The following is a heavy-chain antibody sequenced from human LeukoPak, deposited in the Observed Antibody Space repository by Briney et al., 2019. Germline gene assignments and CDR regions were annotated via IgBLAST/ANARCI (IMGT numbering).Heavy chain of an antibody. CDR1: GYTFTGYY. CDR2: INPNSGGT. D-gene: IGHD3-10*01. CDR3: ARLGGAQGYYYRSGSNHYFDH. V-gene: IGHV1-2*02. J-gene: IGHJ4*02. Sequence: ASVKVSCKASGYTFTGYYMHWVRQAPGQGLEWMGWINPNSGGTNYAQKFRGRVTMTRDTSSNTLYMELSSLRSDDTAVYYCARLGGAQGYYYRSGSNHYFDHWGQGTLVTVSS.